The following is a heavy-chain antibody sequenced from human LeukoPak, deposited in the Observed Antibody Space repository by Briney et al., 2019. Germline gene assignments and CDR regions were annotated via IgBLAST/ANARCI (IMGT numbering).Heavy chain of an antibody. V-gene: IGHV5-51*01. CDR3: ASSLIAAAGTFALNY. J-gene: IGHJ4*02. Sequence: GESLKISCKGSGYTFISYWIGWVRQRPGKGLEWMGIIYPGDSDTRYSPSFQGQVTISADKSISTAYLQWSSLKASDTAMYYCASSLIAAAGTFALNYWGQGTLVTVSS. CDR1: GYTFISYW. CDR2: IYPGDSDT. D-gene: IGHD6-13*01.